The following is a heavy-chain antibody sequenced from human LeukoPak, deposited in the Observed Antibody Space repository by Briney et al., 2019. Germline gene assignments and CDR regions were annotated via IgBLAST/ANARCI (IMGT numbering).Heavy chain of an antibody. CDR3: AKDFGAYDSSGYYSDY. CDR1: GFTFISNG. CDR2: IWYDGSNK. V-gene: IGHV3-30*02. J-gene: IGHJ4*02. Sequence: PGGCLRLSCAASGFTFISNGVRCVSQPRGEWSEWVASIWYDGSNKNYADSVEGRFTITRENSKNTLYLQMNSLRADDTAVYYCAKDFGAYDSSGYYSDYWGQGTLVTVSS. D-gene: IGHD3-22*01.